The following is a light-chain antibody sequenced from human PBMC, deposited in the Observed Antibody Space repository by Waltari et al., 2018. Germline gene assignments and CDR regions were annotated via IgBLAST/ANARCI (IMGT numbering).Light chain of an antibody. CDR1: QGIYSY. CDR2: AAS. Sequence: DIQLTQSPSFLSASVGDRVTITCRASQGIYSYLGWYQQKPGKAPKLMIYAASTLHSGVPSRFSGSRSGTEFTLTISRLQPEDFATYYCQQLNNYPPWTFGQGTNVEIK. J-gene: IGKJ1*01. CDR3: QQLNNYPPWT. V-gene: IGKV1-9*01.